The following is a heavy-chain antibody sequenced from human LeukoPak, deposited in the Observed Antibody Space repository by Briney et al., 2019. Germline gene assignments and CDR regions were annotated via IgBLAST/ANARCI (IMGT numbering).Heavy chain of an antibody. J-gene: IGHJ3*02. Sequence: GGSLRLSCAASGFSFSSYWMSWVRQAPVKGLEWVSNIKQDGSAKHYVDSVKGRFTISRDNAKNSVHLQMNSLRAEDTAVYYCLRFGELLGAFDIWGQGTMVTVSS. CDR1: GFSFSSYW. V-gene: IGHV3-7*01. D-gene: IGHD3-10*01. CDR2: IKQDGSAK. CDR3: LRFGELLGAFDI.